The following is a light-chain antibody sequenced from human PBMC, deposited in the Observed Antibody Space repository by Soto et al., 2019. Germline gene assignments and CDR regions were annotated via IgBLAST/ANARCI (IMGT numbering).Light chain of an antibody. CDR1: QGISSY. V-gene: IGKV1-9*01. CDR2: AAS. Sequence: IQLTQSPSSLSASVGDRFTITCRASQGISSYLAWYQQKPGKAPKLLIYAASSLQSGVPSRFSGSGSGTDFTLTISSLQPEDFATYYCQQLNSYPITFGQGTRLEIK. J-gene: IGKJ5*01. CDR3: QQLNSYPIT.